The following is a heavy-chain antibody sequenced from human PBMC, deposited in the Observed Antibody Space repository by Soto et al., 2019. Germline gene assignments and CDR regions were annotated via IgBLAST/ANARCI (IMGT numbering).Heavy chain of an antibody. CDR3: ASSYYYGSGSYSRYYGMEV. CDR2: IYYSGST. D-gene: IGHD3-10*01. V-gene: IGHV4-39*01. CDR1: GGSISSSSYY. Sequence: PSETLSLTCSVSGGSISSSSYYWGWIRQPPGKGLEWIGSIYYSGSTYYNPSLKSRVTISVDTSKNQFSLKLSSVTAADTAVYYCASSYYYGSGSYSRYYGMEVWGQGTTVTVSS. J-gene: IGHJ6*02.